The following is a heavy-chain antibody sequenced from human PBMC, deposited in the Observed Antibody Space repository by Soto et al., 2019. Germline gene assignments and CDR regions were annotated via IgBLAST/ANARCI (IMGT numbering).Heavy chain of an antibody. Sequence: DTLPFTYAVSGYSISSGYYWSWVRQPPGKWLEWIATIHHGGATYFNPSLTSRVTISVDTSRHQISLHLPSVTAADTVMYFCASFGRNSTHRTSSHALGQGNLVTV. CDR2: IHHGGAT. V-gene: IGHV4-38-2*01. J-gene: IGHJ5*02. CDR1: GYSISSGYY. CDR3: ASFGRNSTHRTSSHA. D-gene: IGHD2-15*01.